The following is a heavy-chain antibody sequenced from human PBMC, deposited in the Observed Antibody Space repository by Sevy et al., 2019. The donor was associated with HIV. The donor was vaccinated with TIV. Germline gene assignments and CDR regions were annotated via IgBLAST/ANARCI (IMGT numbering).Heavy chain of an antibody. CDR1: GGSISSGGYY. CDR2: IYYSGST. J-gene: IGHJ6*02. D-gene: IGHD3-22*01. Sequence: KQSQTLSLTCTVSGGSISSGGYYWSWIRQHPGKGLEWIGYIYYSGSTYYNPSLKSRVTISVDTSKNQFSLKLSSVTAADTAVYYCAREGYDSSGYYPHYYGMDVWGQGTTVTVSS. CDR3: AREGYDSSGYYPHYYGMDV. V-gene: IGHV4-31*03.